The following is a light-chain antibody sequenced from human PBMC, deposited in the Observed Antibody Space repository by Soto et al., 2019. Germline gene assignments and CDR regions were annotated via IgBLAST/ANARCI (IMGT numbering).Light chain of an antibody. CDR1: QSIGTW. CDR2: DAS. Sequence: DIQMTQSPSTVSASVGDRVTITCRASQSIGTWLAWYQQKPGKAPKFLIYDASSLESGVPSRFSGSGSGTEFTLTISSLQPDDFATYYCQQYSSYLWTFGQGTKVEIK. V-gene: IGKV1-5*01. J-gene: IGKJ1*01. CDR3: QQYSSYLWT.